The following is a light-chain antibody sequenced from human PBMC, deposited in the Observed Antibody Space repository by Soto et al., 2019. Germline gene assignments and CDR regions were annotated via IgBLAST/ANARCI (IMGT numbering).Light chain of an antibody. CDR3: QQRSNWPGLT. J-gene: IGKJ4*01. Sequence: EIVLTQSPATLSLSPGERATLSCRASQSVSRYLAWYQQKPGQAPRLLIYDASNRATGIAARFSGSGSGTDFTLTISGLEPDDFAVYNCQQRSNWPGLTFGGGTKVEIK. CDR2: DAS. V-gene: IGKV3-11*01. CDR1: QSVSRY.